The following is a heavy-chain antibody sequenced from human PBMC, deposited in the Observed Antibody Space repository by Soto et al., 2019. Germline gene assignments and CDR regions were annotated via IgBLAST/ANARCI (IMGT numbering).Heavy chain of an antibody. V-gene: IGHV4-30-4*01. J-gene: IGHJ6*02. CDR1: GGSISSGDYY. D-gene: IGHD3-22*01. CDR3: ARDLYYYDSSGYIGPYGMDV. CDR2: IYYSGST. Sequence: KPSETLSLTCTVSGGSISSGDYYWSWIRQPPGKGLEWIGYIYYSGSTYYNPSLKSRVTISVDTSKNQFSLKLSSVTAADTAVYYCARDLYYYDSSGYIGPYGMDVWGQGTTVTVSS.